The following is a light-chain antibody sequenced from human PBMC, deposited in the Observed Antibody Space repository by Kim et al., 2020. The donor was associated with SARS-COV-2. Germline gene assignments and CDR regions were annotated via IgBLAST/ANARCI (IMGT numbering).Light chain of an antibody. V-gene: IGKV3-20*01. Sequence: EIVLTQSPGTLSLSPGERATLSCRASQSVSSSYLAWYQQKPGQAPRLLIYATSARATGIPDRFSGSGSGTDFTLTISTLEPEDFAVYYCQQYHSSPRTFGQGTKLEI. CDR2: ATS. CDR1: QSVSSSY. CDR3: QQYHSSPRT. J-gene: IGKJ2*01.